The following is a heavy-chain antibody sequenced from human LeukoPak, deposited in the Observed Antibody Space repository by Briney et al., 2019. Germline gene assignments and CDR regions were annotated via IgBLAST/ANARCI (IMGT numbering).Heavy chain of an antibody. CDR2: INTNTGNP. D-gene: IGHD3-10*01. CDR3: ARDGRRVRGVIIDY. CDR1: GYTFASYA. V-gene: IGHV7-4-1*02. Sequence: GASVKVSCKASGYTFASYAMNWVRQAPGQGLEWMGWINTNTGNPTYAQGFTGRFVFSLDTSVSTAYLQISSLKAEDTAVYYCARDGRRVRGVIIDYWGQGTLVTVSS. J-gene: IGHJ4*02.